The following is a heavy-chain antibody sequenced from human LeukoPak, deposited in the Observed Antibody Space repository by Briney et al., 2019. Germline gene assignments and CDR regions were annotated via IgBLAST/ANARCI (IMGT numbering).Heavy chain of an antibody. CDR2: IYSGGST. J-gene: IGHJ4*02. V-gene: IGHV3-66*01. Sequence: GGSLRLSCAASGFTFSSYVLSWARQAPGKGLEWVSVIYSGGSTYYADSVKGRFTISRDNSKNTLYLQMNSLRAEDTAVYYCAREGYGDYGFDYWGQGTLVTVSS. CDR3: AREGYGDYGFDY. CDR1: GFTFSSYV. D-gene: IGHD4-17*01.